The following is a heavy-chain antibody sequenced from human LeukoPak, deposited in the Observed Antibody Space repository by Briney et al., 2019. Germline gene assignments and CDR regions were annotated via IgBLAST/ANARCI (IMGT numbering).Heavy chain of an antibody. Sequence: GGSLRLSCAASGFTVSSNYMSWVRQAPGKGLEWVSVIYSGGSTYYADSVKGRLTISRDNSKNTLYLQMNSLRAEDTAVYYCARTIDDFWSGYYPLDWGQGTLVTVSS. J-gene: IGHJ4*02. CDR2: IYSGGST. V-gene: IGHV3-53*01. CDR3: ARTIDDFWSGYYPLD. D-gene: IGHD3-3*01. CDR1: GFTVSSNY.